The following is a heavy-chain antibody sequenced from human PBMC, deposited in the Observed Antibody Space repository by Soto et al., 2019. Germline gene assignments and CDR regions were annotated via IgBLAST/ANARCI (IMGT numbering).Heavy chain of an antibody. V-gene: IGHV3-21*06. CDR3: ARGPFSGSTFDY. J-gene: IGHJ4*02. CDR1: GFTFSTYT. Sequence: ESGGGLVNPGGSLRLSCAASGFTFSTYTMNWVRQAPGKGLEWVSSINFSGSITYYADSVKGRFTLSRDNTKNLLYLQMNSLRADDTAVYYCARGPFSGSTFDYWGQGSLVTVSS. D-gene: IGHD5-12*01. CDR2: INFSGSIT.